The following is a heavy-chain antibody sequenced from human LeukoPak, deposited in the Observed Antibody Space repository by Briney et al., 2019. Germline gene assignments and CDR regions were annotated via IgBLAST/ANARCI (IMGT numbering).Heavy chain of an antibody. J-gene: IGHJ5*02. Sequence: GGSLRPSCAASGFTFSSYTMHWVRQAPGEGLEWVALISYDGNNKYYADSVKGRFTISSDNSKNTLYLQMNSLRAEDTAVYYCASTDCSGGSCYSDWFDPWGQGTLVTVSS. CDR2: ISYDGNNK. V-gene: IGHV3-30-3*01. CDR1: GFTFSSYT. D-gene: IGHD2-15*01. CDR3: ASTDCSGGSCYSDWFDP.